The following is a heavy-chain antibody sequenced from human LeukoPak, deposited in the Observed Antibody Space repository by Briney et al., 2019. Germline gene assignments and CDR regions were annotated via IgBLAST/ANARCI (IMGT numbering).Heavy chain of an antibody. CDR3: ARDLGTFIVGDTRQGCY. J-gene: IGHJ4*02. D-gene: IGHD1-26*01. V-gene: IGHV3-7*01. CDR1: GVTFSSYW. CDR2: IKQDGSEK. Sequence: PGGSLRLSCAASGVTFSSYWMSWVRQAPGKGLEWVANIKQDGSEKYYVDSVKGRFTISRDNAKNSLYLQMNSLRAEDTAVYYCARDLGTFIVGDTRQGCYWGQGTLVTVSS.